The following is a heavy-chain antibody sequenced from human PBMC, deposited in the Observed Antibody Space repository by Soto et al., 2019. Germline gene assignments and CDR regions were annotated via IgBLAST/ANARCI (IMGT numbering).Heavy chain of an antibody. D-gene: IGHD6-13*01. Sequence: EVQLLESGGALEHPGGSLRLSCAAAGFAFSTYAMTWVRQAPGKGLEWVSVISGSGGSSYYAASVKGWFTISRDTSKNTLFLQMNGLRAEDTAVYYCAKVTKRAAAGRYEYYKYGMDVWGQGTTVTVSS. CDR1: GFAFSTYA. CDR2: ISGSGGSS. CDR3: AKVTKRAAAGRYEYYKYGMDV. J-gene: IGHJ6*02. V-gene: IGHV3-23*01.